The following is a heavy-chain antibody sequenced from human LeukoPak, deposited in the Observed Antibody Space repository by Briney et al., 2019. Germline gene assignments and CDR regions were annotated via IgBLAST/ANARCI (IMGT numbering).Heavy chain of an antibody. CDR2: FDPEDGET. CDR3: ARDQRYDFWSGSFDF. J-gene: IGHJ4*02. Sequence: ASVKVSCKVSGYTLSELSMHWVRQAPGKGLEWMGGFDPEDGETIYAQKFQGRVTMTEDTSTDTAYMELSSLRSEDTAVYYCARDQRYDFWSGSFDFWGQGTLVTVSS. D-gene: IGHD3-3*01. CDR1: GYTLSELS. V-gene: IGHV1-24*01.